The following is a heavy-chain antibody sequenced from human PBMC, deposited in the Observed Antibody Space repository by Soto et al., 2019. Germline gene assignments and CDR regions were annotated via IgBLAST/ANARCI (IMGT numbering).Heavy chain of an antibody. J-gene: IGHJ4*02. V-gene: IGHV1-3*01. CDR2: INAGNGNT. CDR3: ARDMGFGLSDY. CDR1: GYTFTSYA. Sequence: QVQLVQSGAEVKKPGASVKVSCKASGYTFTSYAMHWVRQAPGQRLEWMGWINAGNGNTKYSQKFQGRVTITRDTSASTAYMELSSLRSEDTALYHCARDMGFGLSDYWGQGTLVTVSS. D-gene: IGHD3-10*01.